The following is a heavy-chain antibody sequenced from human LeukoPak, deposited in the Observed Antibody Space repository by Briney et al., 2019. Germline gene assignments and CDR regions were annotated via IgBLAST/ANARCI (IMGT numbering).Heavy chain of an antibody. CDR3: ARRLGGY. J-gene: IGHJ4*02. V-gene: IGHV5-51*01. CDR2: IYPGDSDK. Sequence: GESLNTSCNGSESIFTSYLIGWVRQLPGKGLGWVGIIYPGDSDKQYSPSFQGQVTISADKSISTAYQQWRSLKASDTAMYYCARRLGGYWGQGTLVTVSS. CDR1: ESIFTSYL.